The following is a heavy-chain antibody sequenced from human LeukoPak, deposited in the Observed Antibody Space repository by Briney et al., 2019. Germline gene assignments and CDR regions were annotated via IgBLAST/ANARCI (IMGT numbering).Heavy chain of an antibody. CDR2: IYYSGST. Sequence: SETLSLTCTVSGGSISSYYWSWIRQPPGKGLEWIGYIYYSGSTNYNPSLKSRVTISVDTSKNQFSLKLSSVTAADTAVYYCARAHRGPGETLPYYDFGSGYPRDAFDIWGQGTMVTVSS. D-gene: IGHD3-3*01. V-gene: IGHV4-59*01. CDR3: ARAHRGPGETLPYYDFGSGYPRDAFDI. CDR1: GGSISSYY. J-gene: IGHJ3*02.